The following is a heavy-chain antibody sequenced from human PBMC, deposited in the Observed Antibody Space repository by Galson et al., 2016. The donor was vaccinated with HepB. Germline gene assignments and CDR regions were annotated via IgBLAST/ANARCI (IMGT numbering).Heavy chain of an antibody. CDR1: GVIFSTYG. V-gene: IGHV3-33*01. Sequence: SLRLSCAASGVIFSTYGMYWVRQAPGKGLECVAVIRHDGSNKYYAESVSGRFTISRDNYKNTLYLQMNSLRAEDTAVYYCSRDLGVYLSGYGVFGVFDIWGQGTMVTVSS. D-gene: IGHD2-8*01. CDR3: SRDLGVYLSGYGVFGVFDI. J-gene: IGHJ3*02. CDR2: IRHDGSNK.